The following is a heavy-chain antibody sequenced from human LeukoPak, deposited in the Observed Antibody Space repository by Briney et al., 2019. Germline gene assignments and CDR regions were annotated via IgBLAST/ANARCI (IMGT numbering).Heavy chain of an antibody. CDR1: GGSISSYY. V-gene: IGHV4-59*01. CDR2: IYYSGST. D-gene: IGHD3-10*01. Sequence: SETLSLTCTVSGGSISSYYWSWIRQPLGKGLEWIGYIYYSGSTNYNPSLKSRVTISVDTSKNQFSLKLSSVTAADTAVYYCSRGGNYFDYWGQGTLVTVSS. CDR3: SRGGNYFDY. J-gene: IGHJ4*02.